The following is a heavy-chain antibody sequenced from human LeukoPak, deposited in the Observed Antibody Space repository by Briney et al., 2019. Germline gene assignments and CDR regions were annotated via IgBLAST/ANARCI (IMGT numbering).Heavy chain of an antibody. Sequence: SETLSLTCTVSGDSISSGDYYWSWIRQPAGKGLEWIGRISSSGSTNYNPSLKSRVTISVDTSKNQFSLKLSSVTAADTAVYYCAASRYYYGSGSYYKKGYFDYWGQGTLVTVSS. D-gene: IGHD3-10*01. CDR3: AASRYYYGSGSYYKKGYFDY. CDR1: GDSISSGDYY. J-gene: IGHJ4*02. CDR2: ISSSGST. V-gene: IGHV4-61*02.